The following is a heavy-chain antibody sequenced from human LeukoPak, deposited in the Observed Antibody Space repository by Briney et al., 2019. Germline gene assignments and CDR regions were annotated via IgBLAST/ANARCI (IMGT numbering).Heavy chain of an antibody. CDR2: IKQDGSDK. V-gene: IGHV3-7*02. CDR1: GFXFRTFW. Sequence: PGGSLRLSCAASGFXFRTFWISWVRQPPGKGLEWVANIKQDGSDKYYVDSVEGRFIISRDNAKNSLYLQMNSLRAEDTAVYYCARAWYGDFYWGQGTLVTVSS. CDR3: ARAWYGDFY. J-gene: IGHJ4*02. D-gene: IGHD4-17*01.